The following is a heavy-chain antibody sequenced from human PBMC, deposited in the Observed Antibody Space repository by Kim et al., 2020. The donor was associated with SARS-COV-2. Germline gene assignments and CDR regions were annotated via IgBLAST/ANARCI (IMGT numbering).Heavy chain of an antibody. D-gene: IGHD3-22*01. J-gene: IGHJ4*02. CDR3: ARFRFSSGYRFDY. Sequence: VDSVKGRFTISRDNAKNSLYLQMNSLRAEDTAVYYCARFRFSSGYRFDYWGQGTLVTVSS. V-gene: IGHV3-7*03.